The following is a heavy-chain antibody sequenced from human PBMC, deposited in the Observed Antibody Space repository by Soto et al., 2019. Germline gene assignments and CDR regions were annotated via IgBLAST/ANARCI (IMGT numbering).Heavy chain of an antibody. D-gene: IGHD4-17*01. CDR1: GFTFSNYG. CDR2: IWYDGSNK. V-gene: IGHV3-33*01. J-gene: IGHJ4*02. Sequence: QVQLVESGGGVVQPGRSLRLSCAASGFTFSNYGTHWVRQAPGKGLEWVAVIWYDGSNKYYADSVKGRFTISRDNSKNTLYLQMNSLRADDTAVYYCAREDYGDAPPDYWGQGTLVTVSS. CDR3: AREDYGDAPPDY.